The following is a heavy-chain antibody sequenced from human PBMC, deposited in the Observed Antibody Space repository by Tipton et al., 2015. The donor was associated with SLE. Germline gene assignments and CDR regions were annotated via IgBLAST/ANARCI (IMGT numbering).Heavy chain of an antibody. D-gene: IGHD2-2*01. CDR1: GYSISSGYY. CDR2: IYHSGST. V-gene: IGHV4-38-2*02. Sequence: LRLSCTVSGYSISSGYYWGWIRQPPGKGLEWIGTIYHSGSTYYNPSPKSRVTISVDTSKNQFSLKLSSVTAADTAVYYCAVGYCSSTSCQREYFQHWGQGTLVTVSS. J-gene: IGHJ1*01. CDR3: AVGYCSSTSCQREYFQH.